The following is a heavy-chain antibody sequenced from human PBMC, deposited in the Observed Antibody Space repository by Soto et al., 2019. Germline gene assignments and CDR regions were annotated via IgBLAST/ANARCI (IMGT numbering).Heavy chain of an antibody. J-gene: IGHJ2*01. D-gene: IGHD4-17*01. CDR2: ISAYNGNT. V-gene: IGHV1-18*01. CDR1: GYTFTSYG. CDR3: ARDPATSDYYGDDEIFWYFYL. Sequence: ASVKVSCKASGYTFTSYGISWGRQAPGQGLEWMGWISAYNGNTNYAQKLQGRVTMTTDTSTSTAYMELRSLRSDDTAVYYCARDPATSDYYGDDEIFWYFYLWGRGTLVTVSS.